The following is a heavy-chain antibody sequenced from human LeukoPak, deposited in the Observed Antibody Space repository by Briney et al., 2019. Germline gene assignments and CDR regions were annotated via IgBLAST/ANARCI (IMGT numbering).Heavy chain of an antibody. V-gene: IGHV3-21*04. CDR2: ISSSSSYI. D-gene: IGHD3-10*01. J-gene: IGHJ5*02. CDR3: AKDALPPSMVRGASIGPNWVDP. Sequence: GGSLRLSCAASGFTFSSYWMHWVRQAPGKGLEWVSSISSSSSYIYYADSVKGRFTTSRDNAKNSLYLQMNSLRAEDTALYYCAKDALPPSMVRGASIGPNWVDPWGQGTLVTVSS. CDR1: GFTFSSYW.